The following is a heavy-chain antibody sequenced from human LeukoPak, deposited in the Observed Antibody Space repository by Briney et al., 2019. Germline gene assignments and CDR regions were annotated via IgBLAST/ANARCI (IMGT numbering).Heavy chain of an antibody. Sequence: PGGSLRLSCAASGFTFSSYAMSWVRQAPGKGLEWVSSISGSGGSTYYADSVKRRFTISRDNSKNTLYLQMNSLRAEDTAVYYCVKGVAAAGTVDFDYWGQGTLVTVSS. V-gene: IGHV3-23*01. CDR2: ISGSGGST. CDR1: GFTFSSYA. D-gene: IGHD6-13*01. J-gene: IGHJ4*02. CDR3: VKGVAAAGTVDFDY.